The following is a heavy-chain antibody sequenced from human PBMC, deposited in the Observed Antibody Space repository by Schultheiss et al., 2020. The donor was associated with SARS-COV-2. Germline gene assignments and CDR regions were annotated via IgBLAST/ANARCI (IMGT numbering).Heavy chain of an antibody. CDR1: GFTFGDYA. CDR3: ARGGNWNYGEDKMFDP. CDR2: ISSSSSYI. V-gene: IGHV3-21*01. D-gene: IGHD1-7*01. J-gene: IGHJ5*02. Sequence: GGSLRLSCTASGFTFGDYAMSWFRQAPGKGLEWVSSISSSSSYIYYADSVKGRFTISRDNAKNSLYLQMNSLRAEDTAVYYCARGGNWNYGEDKMFDPWGQGTLVTVSS.